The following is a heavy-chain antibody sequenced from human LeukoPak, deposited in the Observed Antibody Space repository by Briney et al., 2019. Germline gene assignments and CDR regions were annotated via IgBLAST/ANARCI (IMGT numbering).Heavy chain of an antibody. CDR1: GYTFTSYY. CDR3: ARVGHYDSSGYYWYYFDY. V-gene: IGHV1-2*04. Sequence: ASVKVSCKASGYTFTSYYMHWVRQAPGQGLEWMGWINPNSGGTNYAQKFQGWVTMTRDTSISTAYMELSRLRSDDTAVYYCARVGHYDSSGYYWYYFDYWGQGTLVTVSS. D-gene: IGHD3-22*01. J-gene: IGHJ4*02. CDR2: INPNSGGT.